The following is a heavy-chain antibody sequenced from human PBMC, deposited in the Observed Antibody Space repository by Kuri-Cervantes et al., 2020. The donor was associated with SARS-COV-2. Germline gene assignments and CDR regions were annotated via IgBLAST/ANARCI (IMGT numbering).Heavy chain of an antibody. CDR2: ISAYNGNT. Sequence: ASVKVSCKASGCTFTSYGITWVRQAPGQGLGWMGWISAYNGNTNYAQKLQGRVTMTTDTSTSTAYMELRSLRSDDTAVYYCARVRKITGTTPDYWGQGTLVTVSS. D-gene: IGHD1-7*01. CDR1: GCTFTSYG. V-gene: IGHV1-18*04. J-gene: IGHJ4*02. CDR3: ARVRKITGTTPDY.